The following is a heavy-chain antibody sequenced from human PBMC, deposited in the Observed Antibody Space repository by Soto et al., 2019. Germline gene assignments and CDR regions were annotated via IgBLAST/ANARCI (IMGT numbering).Heavy chain of an antibody. D-gene: IGHD3-10*01. J-gene: IGHJ4*02. CDR2: ISWNGAAT. CDR1: GFTFDDYA. CDR3: ANLPLYGSGFDC. Sequence: EAHLVESGGGLVQPGRPLRLSCVASGFTFDDYAIHWVRQAPGKGLEWVSGISWNGAATGYADSVKGRFTISRDNAKNSLYLQMSSLRTEDTAIYYCANLPLYGSGFDCWGQGTLVTVSS. V-gene: IGHV3-9*01.